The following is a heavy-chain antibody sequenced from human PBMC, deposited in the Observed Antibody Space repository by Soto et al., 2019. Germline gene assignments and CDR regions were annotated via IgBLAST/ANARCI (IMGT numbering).Heavy chain of an antibody. J-gene: IGHJ4*02. D-gene: IGHD5-12*01. Sequence: PSQTLSLTCVISGASLSNNSAAWNWIRQSPSRGLEWLGRTYYRSRWYNHYAESVKSRITINPDTSKNQFSLHLRSVTPEDSAVYYCARDQGTVATLAYWGQGTLVTVSS. V-gene: IGHV6-1*01. CDR3: ARDQGTVATLAY. CDR1: GASLSNNSAA. CDR2: TYYRSRWYN.